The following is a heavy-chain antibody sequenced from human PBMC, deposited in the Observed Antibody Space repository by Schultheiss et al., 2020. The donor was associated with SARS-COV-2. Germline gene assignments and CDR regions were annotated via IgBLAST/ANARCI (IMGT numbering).Heavy chain of an antibody. CDR3: ARVTKSTSCHIDP. Sequence: SQTLSLTCTVSGGSISSYYWSWIRQPPGKGLEWIGYIYYSGSTYYNPSLKSRVTISVDTSKNQFSLKLSSVTAADTAVYYCARVTKSTSCHIDPWGQGTLVSGSS. CDR1: GGSISSYY. D-gene: IGHD2-2*01. J-gene: IGHJ5*02. CDR2: IYYSGST. V-gene: IGHV4-59*08.